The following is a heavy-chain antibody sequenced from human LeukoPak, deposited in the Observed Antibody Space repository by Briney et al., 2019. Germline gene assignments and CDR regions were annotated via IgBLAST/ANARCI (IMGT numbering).Heavy chain of an antibody. Sequence: GASVKVSCKASRYTFTDYFMHWVRPAPGQGLEWMGWINPNGGGTNYAQNFQGRVTMTRDTSISTTYMELRSLRSDDTAVYYCAKSMSGGLGFFQSWGQGTLVTVSS. CDR1: RYTFTDYF. CDR2: INPNGGGT. V-gene: IGHV1-2*02. CDR3: AKSMSGGLGFFQS. J-gene: IGHJ5*02. D-gene: IGHD2-15*01.